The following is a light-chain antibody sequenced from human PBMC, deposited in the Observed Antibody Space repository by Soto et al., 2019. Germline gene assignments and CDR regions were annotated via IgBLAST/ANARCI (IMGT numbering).Light chain of an antibody. CDR3: AAWDDSLSGFV. CDR2: SNN. Sequence: QSVLTQPPSASETPGQRVTISCSGSSSNIGSNHVYWYQHLPGTAPKLLIYSNNERPSGVPDRFSGSKSGTSASLAISGLRSDDEADYYCAAWDDSLSGFVFAPGTKVTVL. CDR1: SSNIGSNH. V-gene: IGLV1-47*02. J-gene: IGLJ1*01.